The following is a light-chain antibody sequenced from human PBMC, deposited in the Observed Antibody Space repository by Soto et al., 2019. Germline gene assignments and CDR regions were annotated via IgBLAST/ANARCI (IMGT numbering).Light chain of an antibody. Sequence: EIVLTQSPGTLSLSPGERATLSCRASQSVNNNYLAWYQQKRGQAPRLLVYGASTRATGIPDRCSGSVSGTDFTLTISRLEPEDFAVYYCQQYGRSLTFGGGTKVEIK. CDR2: GAS. J-gene: IGKJ4*01. V-gene: IGKV3-20*01. CDR3: QQYGRSLT. CDR1: QSVNNNY.